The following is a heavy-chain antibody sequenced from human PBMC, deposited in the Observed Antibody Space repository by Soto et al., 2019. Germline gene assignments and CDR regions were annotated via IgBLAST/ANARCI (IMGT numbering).Heavy chain of an antibody. D-gene: IGHD3-10*01. Sequence: SETLSLTCAVYGGSFSAYYWSWIRQPPGKGLEWIGEINHSGSTNYNASLRSRVTISVDTSKNQFSLKVNSVTAADTAVYYCARGACLTYYRGSGSNYWYYGMDVWGQGTTVTVSS. CDR1: GGSFSAYY. J-gene: IGHJ6*02. CDR3: ARGACLTYYRGSGSNYWYYGMDV. CDR2: INHSGST. V-gene: IGHV4-34*01.